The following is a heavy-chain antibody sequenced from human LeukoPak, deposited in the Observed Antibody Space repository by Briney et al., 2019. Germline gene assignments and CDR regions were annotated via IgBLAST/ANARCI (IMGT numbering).Heavy chain of an antibody. V-gene: IGHV1-3*01. Sequence: WMGWINAGNGNTKYSQKFQGRVTITRDTSASTAYMELSSLRSEDTAVYYCARFGYSYGYLYWGQGTLVTVSS. J-gene: IGHJ4*02. CDR2: INAGNGNT. D-gene: IGHD5-18*01. CDR3: ARFGYSYGYLY.